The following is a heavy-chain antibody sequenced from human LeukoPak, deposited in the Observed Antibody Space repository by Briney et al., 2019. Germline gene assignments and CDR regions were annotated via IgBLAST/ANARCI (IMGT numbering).Heavy chain of an antibody. J-gene: IGHJ3*02. Sequence: ASVKVSCKVSGYTLTELSMHWVRQAPGKGLEWMGWMNPNSGNTGYAQKFQGRVTITRNTSISTAYMELSSLRSEDTAVYYCARGVVPAVSRGAFDIWGQGTMVTVTS. CDR3: ARGVVPAVSRGAFDI. CDR1: GYTLTELS. CDR2: MNPNSGNT. D-gene: IGHD2-2*01. V-gene: IGHV1-8*03.